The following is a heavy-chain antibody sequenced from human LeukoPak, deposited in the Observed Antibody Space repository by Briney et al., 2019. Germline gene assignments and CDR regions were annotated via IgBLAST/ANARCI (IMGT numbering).Heavy chain of an antibody. D-gene: IGHD3-22*01. J-gene: IGHJ4*02. V-gene: IGHV1-69*06. CDR2: IIPMFGTA. Sequence: SMKVSCKASGGIFSSYVISWVRQAPGQGLEWMGGIIPMFGTANYAQKFQDRVTITADKSTSTDYMELSSLRSEDTAVYYCASLNYYDTSGYFDYWGQGTLVTVSS. CDR1: GGIFSSYV. CDR3: ASLNYYDTSGYFDY.